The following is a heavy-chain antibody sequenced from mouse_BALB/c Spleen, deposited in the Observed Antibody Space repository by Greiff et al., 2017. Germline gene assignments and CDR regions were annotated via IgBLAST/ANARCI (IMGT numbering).Heavy chain of an antibody. V-gene: IGHV5-17*02. Sequence: EVMLVESGGGLVQPGGSRKLSCAASGFTFSSFGMHWVRQAPEKGLEWVAYISSGSSTIYYADTVKGRFTISRDNPKNTLFLQMTSLRSEDTAMYYCARSQGYHYFDYWGQGTTLTVSS. CDR2: ISSGSSTI. J-gene: IGHJ2*01. D-gene: IGHD3-2*02. CDR3: ARSQGYHYFDY. CDR1: GFTFSSFG.